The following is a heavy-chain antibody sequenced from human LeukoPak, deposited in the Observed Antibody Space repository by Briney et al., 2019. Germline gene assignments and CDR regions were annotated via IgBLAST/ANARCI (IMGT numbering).Heavy chain of an antibody. CDR2: IIPIFGTA. CDR1: GGTFSSYA. Sequence: EASVKVSCKASGGTFSSYAISWVRQAPGQGLEWMGGIIPIFGTANYAQKFQGRVTITTDESTSTAYMELSSLRSEDTAVYYCASALKYYGSGSRYFDYWGQGTLVTVSS. J-gene: IGHJ4*02. CDR3: ASALKYYGSGSRYFDY. D-gene: IGHD3-10*01. V-gene: IGHV1-69*05.